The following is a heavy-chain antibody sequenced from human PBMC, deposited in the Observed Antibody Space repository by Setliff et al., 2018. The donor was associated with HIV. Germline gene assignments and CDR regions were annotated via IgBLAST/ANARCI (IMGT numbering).Heavy chain of an antibody. CDR3: ARGDTYYHDSSGYVKSALDCFDV. Sequence: SETLSLTCSVSGVSINTYYWSWIRQPPGKGLEWFGYIYNGGNTNYNPSLESRVSMSLDTSKNQFSLKLSSVTAADTAVYFCARGDTYYHDSSGYVKSALDCFDVWGQGTMVTVPS. CDR1: GVSINTYY. V-gene: IGHV4-59*12. D-gene: IGHD3-22*01. CDR2: IYNGGNT. J-gene: IGHJ3*01.